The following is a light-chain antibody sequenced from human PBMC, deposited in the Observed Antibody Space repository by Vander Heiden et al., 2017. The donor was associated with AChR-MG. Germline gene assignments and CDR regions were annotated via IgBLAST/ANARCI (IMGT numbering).Light chain of an antibody. CDR2: DVT. CDR1: GSDIGGYNY. Sequence: QSALTPPRSVSGSPGPAVTISCTGAGSDIGGYNYVSWYQQHPGKAPKLMIYDVTKRPSGVPDRFSGSKSGNTASLTISGLQAEDEADYYCCSYAGRYTWVFGGGTKMTVL. CDR3: CSYAGRYTWV. V-gene: IGLV2-11*01. J-gene: IGLJ3*02.